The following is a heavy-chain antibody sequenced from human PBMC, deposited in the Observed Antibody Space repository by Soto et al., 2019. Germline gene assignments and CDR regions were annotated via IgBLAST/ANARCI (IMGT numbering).Heavy chain of an antibody. CDR3: ARYSSAWGL. J-gene: IGHJ4*02. V-gene: IGHV3-7*01. CDR1: GFTFSTYL. D-gene: IGHD6-19*01. CDR2: IKYDGSET. Sequence: RLSCAASGFTFSTYLMSWVRQAPGKGLEWVANIKYDGSETYYVDSVKGRFTISRDNAKNSLYLQMNSLRGEDTAVYYCARYSSAWGLWGQGTLVTVSS.